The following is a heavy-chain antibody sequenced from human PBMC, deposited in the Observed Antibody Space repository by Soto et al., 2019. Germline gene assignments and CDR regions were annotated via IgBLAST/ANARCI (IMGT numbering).Heavy chain of an antibody. D-gene: IGHD5-12*01. V-gene: IGHV3-30-3*01. Sequence: SLRLSCAASGFTFSSYAMHWVRQAPGKGLEWVAVISYDGSNKYYADSVKGRSTISRDNSKNTLYLQMNSLRAEDTAVYYCARDYYRFNSGYGFSMDVWGQGTTVTVSS. CDR3: ARDYYRFNSGYGFSMDV. CDR1: GFTFSSYA. CDR2: ISYDGSNK. J-gene: IGHJ6*02.